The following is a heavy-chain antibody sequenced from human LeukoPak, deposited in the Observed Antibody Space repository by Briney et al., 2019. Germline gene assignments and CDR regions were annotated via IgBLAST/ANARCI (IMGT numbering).Heavy chain of an antibody. CDR3: ARARGFFDY. CDR2: IKQAGSEK. Sequence: GGSLRLSCAASGFTFSSYWMSWVRQAPGKGLEWVANIKQAGSEKYYVDSVKGRFPISRDNAENSLYLQMNSLRAEDTAVYYCARARGFFDYWGQGTLVTVTS. CDR1: GFTFSSYW. D-gene: IGHD3-10*01. V-gene: IGHV3-7*01. J-gene: IGHJ4*02.